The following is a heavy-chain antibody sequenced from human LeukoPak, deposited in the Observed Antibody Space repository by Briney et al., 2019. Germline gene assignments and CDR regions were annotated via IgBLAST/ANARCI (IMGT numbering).Heavy chain of an antibody. D-gene: IGHD5-24*01. J-gene: IGHJ4*02. Sequence: GGSLRLSCVASGFPFSSYWMAWIRQAPGKGLEWVANIKQDGSKKSYVDSVKGRFTISRDNAKNSLYLQMNSLRAEDTAIYYCTRVGYIDEGIDYWGQGTLVTVSS. CDR2: IKQDGSKK. CDR1: GFPFSSYW. CDR3: TRVGYIDEGIDY. V-gene: IGHV3-7*04.